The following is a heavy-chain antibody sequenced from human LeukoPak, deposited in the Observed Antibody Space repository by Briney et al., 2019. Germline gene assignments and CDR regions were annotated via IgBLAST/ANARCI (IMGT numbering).Heavy chain of an antibody. V-gene: IGHV1-2*02. CDR3: ARDWLLRYSQGGFDS. J-gene: IGHJ4*02. CDR2: INPNSGGT. D-gene: IGHD3-9*01. CDR1: GYTFTGFY. Sequence: ASVKVSCKASGYTFTGFYIHWVRQAPGQGLEWMGWINPNSGGTIYAQKFHGRVSVTRDTSISTAYMELSRLRSDDTAVYYCARDWLLRYSQGGFDSWGQGTLVTVSS.